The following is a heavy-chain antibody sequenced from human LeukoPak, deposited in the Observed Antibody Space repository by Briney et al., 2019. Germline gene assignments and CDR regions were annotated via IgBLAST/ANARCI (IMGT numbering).Heavy chain of an antibody. V-gene: IGHV4-34*01. D-gene: IGHD3-10*01. CDR2: INHSGST. CDR3: ARGGRVRFGT. Sequence: SETLSLTCAVYGGSFSGYYWSWIRQPPGKGLEWIGEINHSGSTNYDPSLKSRVTISVDTSKNQFSLKLSSVTAADTAVYHCARGGRVRFGTWGQGTLVTVSS. J-gene: IGHJ5*02. CDR1: GGSFSGYY.